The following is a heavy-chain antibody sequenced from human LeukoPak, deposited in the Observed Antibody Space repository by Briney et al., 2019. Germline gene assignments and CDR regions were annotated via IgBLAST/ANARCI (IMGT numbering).Heavy chain of an antibody. CDR3: ARDHFDFGQYEFDY. CDR2: IHHDGST. Sequence: PSETLSLTCDVSGYSINGDFHWGWVRQSPGKGLEWIATIHHDGSTYYNPSLKSRVSISMDTSKNQFSLRVTSVTAADTATYYCARDHFDFGQYEFDYWGQGALVTVSS. J-gene: IGHJ4*02. CDR1: GYSINGDFH. V-gene: IGHV4-38-2*01. D-gene: IGHD3-9*01.